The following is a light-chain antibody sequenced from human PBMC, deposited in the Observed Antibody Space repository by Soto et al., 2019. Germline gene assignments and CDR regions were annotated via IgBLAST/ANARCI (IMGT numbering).Light chain of an antibody. J-gene: IGKJ4*01. Sequence: EIVLTQSPGTLSLSPGERATLSCRASQSISSSYLAWYQQKPGQAPRLLIYDASNRATGIPPRFSGSGSGTDFTLTISSLEPEDFAVYFCQQRGNWPPTFGGGTKVDIK. CDR3: QQRGNWPPT. CDR2: DAS. V-gene: IGKV3-11*01. CDR1: QSISSSY.